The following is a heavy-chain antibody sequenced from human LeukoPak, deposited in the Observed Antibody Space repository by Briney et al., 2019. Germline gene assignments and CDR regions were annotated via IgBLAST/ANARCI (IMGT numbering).Heavy chain of an antibody. J-gene: IGHJ5*02. CDR3: ARDPRSRSRLEAVAVGDWFDP. CDR1: GYTFTGYY. D-gene: IGHD6-19*01. V-gene: IGHV1-2*02. Sequence: GASVKVSCKASGYTFTGYYMHWVRQAPGQGLEWMGWINPNSGGTNYAQKFQGRVTMTRDTSISTAYMELSRLRSEDTAVYYCARDPRSRSRLEAVAVGDWFDPWGQGTLVTVSS. CDR2: INPNSGGT.